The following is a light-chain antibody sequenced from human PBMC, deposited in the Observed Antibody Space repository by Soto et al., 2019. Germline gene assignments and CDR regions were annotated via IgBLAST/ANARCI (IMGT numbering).Light chain of an antibody. J-gene: IGKJ1*01. CDR3: QLYGTSPRT. Sequence: EIVLTQSPGTLSLSPGERATLSCRASQSVRSSYLAWYQQKLGQAPRLLIYGVSNRATGIPDRFSGSGSGTDFTLVISRLESEDFAVYYFQLYGTSPRTFGQGTKVEMK. V-gene: IGKV3-20*01. CDR1: QSVRSSY. CDR2: GVS.